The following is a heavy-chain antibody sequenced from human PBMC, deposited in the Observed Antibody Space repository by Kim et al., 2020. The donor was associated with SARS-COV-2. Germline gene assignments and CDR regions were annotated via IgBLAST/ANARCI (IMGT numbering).Heavy chain of an antibody. D-gene: IGHD3-10*01. V-gene: IGHV4-34*01. CDR3: ARGSRITMVRGAPNI. J-gene: IGHJ3*02. Sequence: PPLKSRVTISADTSKNQFPLKLGSVTAADTAVYYCARGSRITMVRGAPNIWGQGTMVTVSS.